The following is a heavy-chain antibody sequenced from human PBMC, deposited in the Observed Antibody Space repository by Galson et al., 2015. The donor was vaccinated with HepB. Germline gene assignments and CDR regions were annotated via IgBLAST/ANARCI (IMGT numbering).Heavy chain of an antibody. CDR1: GFTVSSND. J-gene: IGHJ4*02. D-gene: IGHD3-3*01. CDR2: IYSGGTT. CDR3: ARTLDMDFYFDY. V-gene: IGHV3-53*01. Sequence: SLRLSCAASGFTVSSNDMSWVRQAPGKGLEWVSVIYSGGTTYYVDSVRGRFTISRDNSKNTLYLQMNSLRAEDTAVYYCARTLDMDFYFDYWGPGTLVTVSS.